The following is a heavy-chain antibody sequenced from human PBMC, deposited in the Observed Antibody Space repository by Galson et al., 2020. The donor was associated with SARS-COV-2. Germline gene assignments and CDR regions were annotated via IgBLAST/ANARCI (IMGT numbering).Heavy chain of an antibody. CDR3: ARDPAPLYGDNYYYGMDV. D-gene: IGHD4-17*01. V-gene: IGHV4-59*01. CDR2: LSYSWST. CDR1: DAPLSSYY. J-gene: IGHJ6*02. Sequence: TSETLSLTCSVSDAPLSSYYWTWIRQPPGKGLEWIGYLSYSWSTSYNPSLRSRVTISVDLSKNQLSLKVTSVTAADTAVYYCARDPAPLYGDNYYYGMDVWGRGTTVTVSS.